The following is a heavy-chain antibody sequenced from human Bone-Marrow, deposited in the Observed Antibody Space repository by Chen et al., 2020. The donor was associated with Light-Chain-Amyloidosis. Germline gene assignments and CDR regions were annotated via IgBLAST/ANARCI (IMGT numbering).Heavy chain of an antibody. V-gene: IGHV5-51*01. D-gene: IGHD5-12*01. J-gene: IGHJ4*02. Sequence: EVQLEQSGPEVKKPGESLKISCKGSVYTFPNYWIGWVRQMPGKGLEWMWVIYPDDSDARYSPAFEGQVTISADKSITTAYLQWRSLKASDTAMYYCARRRDGYNFDDWGQGTLVTVSS. CDR2: IYPDDSDA. CDR1: VYTFPNYW. CDR3: ARRRDGYNFDD.